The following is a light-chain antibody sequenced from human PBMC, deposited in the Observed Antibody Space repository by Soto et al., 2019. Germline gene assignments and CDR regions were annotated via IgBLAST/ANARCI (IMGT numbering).Light chain of an antibody. Sequence: EIVLTQSPGTLSLSPGERATLSCRASQSVSNNYLTWYQQKPGQAPRLLIYGASNRATGIPDRFSGSGSGTSCTLTSSTLKPEDFGVYDCQQDGSSCPFGHRTKVEIK. J-gene: IGKJ1*01. CDR1: QSVSNNY. CDR3: QQDGSSCP. CDR2: GAS. V-gene: IGKV3-20*01.